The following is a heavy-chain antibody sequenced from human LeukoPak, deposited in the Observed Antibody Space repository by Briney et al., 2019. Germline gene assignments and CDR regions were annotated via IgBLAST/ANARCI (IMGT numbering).Heavy chain of an antibody. CDR1: GYTFTTYY. D-gene: IGHD4-4*01. CDR2: INPSGGKT. J-gene: IGHJ4*02. Sequence: ASVKVSRKASGYTFTTYYMHWVRQAPGQGLEWMGIINPSGGKTGYAQKFQGRVTMTRDTSTSTVYMELSSLRSEDTAVYYCARRATVTSTFDYRGQGTLVTVSS. V-gene: IGHV1-46*01. CDR3: ARRATVTSTFDY.